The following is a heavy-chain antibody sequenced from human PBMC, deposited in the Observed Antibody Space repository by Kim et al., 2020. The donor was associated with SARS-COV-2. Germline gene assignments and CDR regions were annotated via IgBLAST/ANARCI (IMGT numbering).Heavy chain of an antibody. V-gene: IGHV1-2*04. CDR2: INPNSGGT. CDR1: GYTFTGYY. Sequence: ASVKVSCKASGYTFTGYYMHWVRQAPGQGLEWMGWINPNSGGTNYAQKFQGWVTMNRDTSISTAYMELSRLRSDDTAVYYCARTGMGANYYYYGIDVWGQGPTVTVSS. CDR3: ARTGMGANYYYYGIDV. D-gene: IGHD3-16*01. J-gene: IGHJ6*02.